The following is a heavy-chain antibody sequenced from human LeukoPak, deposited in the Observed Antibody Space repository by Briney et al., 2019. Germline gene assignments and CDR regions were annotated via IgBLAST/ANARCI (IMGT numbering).Heavy chain of an antibody. V-gene: IGHV1-69*13. D-gene: IGHD4-17*01. J-gene: IGHJ4*02. CDR3: ARDSDYGDLNDY. CDR1: GDTFSSYA. Sequence: ASVKVSCKASGDTFSSYAISWVRQAPGQGLEWMGGIIPIFGTANYAQKFQGRVTITADESTSTAYMELSSLRSEDTAVYYCARDSDYGDLNDYWGQGTLVTVSS. CDR2: IIPIFGTA.